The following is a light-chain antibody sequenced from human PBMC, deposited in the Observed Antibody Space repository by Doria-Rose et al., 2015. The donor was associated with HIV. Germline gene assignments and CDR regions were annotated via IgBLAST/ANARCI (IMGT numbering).Light chain of an antibody. J-gene: IGKJ5*01. V-gene: IGKV3-20*01. Sequence: TQSPGTLSLSPGERATLSCRASQRVKSSYLAWYQQKPGQAPRLLIYDASTRATGIPDRFSVSGSGTGFTLTISRLEPEDVAVYYCQQYGTSRGAFGQGTRLEIK. CDR1: QRVKSSY. CDR3: QQYGTSRGA. CDR2: DAS.